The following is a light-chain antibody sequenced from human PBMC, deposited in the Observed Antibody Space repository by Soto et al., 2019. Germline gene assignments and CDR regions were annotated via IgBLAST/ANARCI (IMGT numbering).Light chain of an antibody. J-gene: IGLJ1*01. V-gene: IGLV2-14*01. CDR1: SRDIGNYNY. CDR3: QSYDSSLSVSYV. CDR2: EVT. Sequence: QSALTQPASVSGSPGRSITISCTGTSRDIGNYNYVSWYQHHPGKAPKLMIYEVTSRPSGVPDRFSGSKSGTSASLAITGLQAEDEADYYCQSYDSSLSVSYVFGTGTKVTVL.